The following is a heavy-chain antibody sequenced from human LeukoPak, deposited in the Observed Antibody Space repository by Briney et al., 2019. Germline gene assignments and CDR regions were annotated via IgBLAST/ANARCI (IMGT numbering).Heavy chain of an antibody. J-gene: IGHJ6*03. CDR1: GGSISSYY. V-gene: IGHV4-59*01. CDR3: ARAGDCSSTSCYPRWRHYYYMDV. CDR2: IYYSGST. Sequence: SETLSLTCTVSGGSISSYYWSWIRQPPGKGLEWIGYIYYSGSTNYNPSLKSRVTISVDTSKNQFSLKLSSVTAADTAVYYCARAGDCSSTSCYPRWRHYYYMDVWGKGTTVTVSS. D-gene: IGHD2-2*01.